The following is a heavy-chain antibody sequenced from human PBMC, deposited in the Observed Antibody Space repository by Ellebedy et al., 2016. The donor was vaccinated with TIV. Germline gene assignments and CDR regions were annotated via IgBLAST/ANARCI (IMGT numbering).Heavy chain of an antibody. D-gene: IGHD3-10*01. CDR2: IWHDGSKV. CDR3: AREGALLWFGELGWFDP. Sequence: GESLKISCVASGFPFSTYGMYWVRQAPGKGLEGVAVIWHDGSKVYYADSVKGRFTISRDNSKNTLYLQMNGLAAEDTAVYYCAREGALLWFGELGWFDPWGQGTLVTVSS. V-gene: IGHV3-33*01. CDR1: GFPFSTYG. J-gene: IGHJ5*02.